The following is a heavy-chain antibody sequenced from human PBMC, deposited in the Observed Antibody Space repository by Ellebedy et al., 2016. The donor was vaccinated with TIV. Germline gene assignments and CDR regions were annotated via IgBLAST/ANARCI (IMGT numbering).Heavy chain of an antibody. CDR1: GYTFTKYY. V-gene: IGHV1-46*01. CDR2: LDARLCST. CDR3: ASVPSAGADF. Sequence: ASVKVSCKTSGYTFTKYYFHWIRQAPGQGLEWMGVLDARLCSTVYAQSLQGRLTLTRDTSTRTVYMQLSSLRSEDTAGYYCASVPSAGADFWGQGTLVTVSS. D-gene: IGHD4-17*01. J-gene: IGHJ4*02.